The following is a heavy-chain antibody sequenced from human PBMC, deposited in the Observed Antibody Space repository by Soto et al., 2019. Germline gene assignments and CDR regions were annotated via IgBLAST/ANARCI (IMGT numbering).Heavy chain of an antibody. CDR2: IYYSGST. D-gene: IGHD6-19*01. Sequence: PSETLSLTCTVSGGSISSYYWSWIRQPPGKGLEWIGYIYYSGSTNYNPSLKSRVTISVDTSKNQFSLKLSSVTAADTAVYYCARDKQWLAYNWFDPWGQGTLVTVSS. CDR1: GGSISSYY. V-gene: IGHV4-59*01. CDR3: ARDKQWLAYNWFDP. J-gene: IGHJ5*02.